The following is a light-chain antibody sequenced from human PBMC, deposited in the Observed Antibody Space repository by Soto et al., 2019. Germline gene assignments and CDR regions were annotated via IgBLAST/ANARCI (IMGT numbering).Light chain of an antibody. Sequence: EIVMTQSPVTLSVSPGERATLSCRAGQSVSSNLAWYQQKPGQAPRLLIYGASTRATGIPARFTGSGSGTEFTLTISSLKFDDSAVYYCQQYTNWWTFGQGTKVEIK. CDR2: GAS. CDR3: QQYTNWWT. CDR1: QSVSSN. J-gene: IGKJ1*01. V-gene: IGKV3-15*01.